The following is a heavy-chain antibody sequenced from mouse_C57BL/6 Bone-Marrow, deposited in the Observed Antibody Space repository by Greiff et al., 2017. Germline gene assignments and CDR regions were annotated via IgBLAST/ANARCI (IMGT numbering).Heavy chain of an antibody. CDR2: IDPDTGGT. CDR1: GYTFTDYE. Sequence: VKLQESGAELVRPGASVTLSCKASGYTFTDYEMHWVKQTPVHGLEWIGAIDPDTGGTAYNQKFKGKATLTADKSSSTAYMELRSLTSEDSAVYYCSRAMDYWGQGTTGTVSS. CDR3: SRAMDY. V-gene: IGHV1-15*01. J-gene: IGHJ4*01.